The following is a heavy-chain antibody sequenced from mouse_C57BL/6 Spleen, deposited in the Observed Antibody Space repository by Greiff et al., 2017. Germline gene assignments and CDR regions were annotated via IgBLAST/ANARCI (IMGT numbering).Heavy chain of an antibody. CDR3: ASPDYYGSRFDY. CDR2: INPSSGYT. CDR1: GYTFTSYT. D-gene: IGHD1-1*01. V-gene: IGHV1-4*01. Sequence: VQLQQSGAELARPGASVKMSCKASGYTFTSYTMHWVKQRPGQGLEWIGYINPSSGYTKYNQKFKDKATLTADKSSSTAYMQLSSLTSEDSAVYYCASPDYYGSRFDYWGQGTTLTVSS. J-gene: IGHJ2*01.